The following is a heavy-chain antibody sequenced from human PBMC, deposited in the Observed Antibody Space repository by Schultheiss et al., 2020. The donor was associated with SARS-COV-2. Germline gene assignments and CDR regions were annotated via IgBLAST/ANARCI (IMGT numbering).Heavy chain of an antibody. V-gene: IGHV3-69-1*02. D-gene: IGHD6-19*01. Sequence: GGSLRLSCAASGFTFSDHYMDWVRQAPGKGLEWVSAISGSGGSTYYADSVKGRFTISRDNAKNSLYLQMNSLRAEDTAVYYCASQGRAVAGIDYWGQGTLVTVSS. CDR2: ISGSGGST. J-gene: IGHJ4*02. CDR3: ASQGRAVAGIDY. CDR1: GFTFSDHY.